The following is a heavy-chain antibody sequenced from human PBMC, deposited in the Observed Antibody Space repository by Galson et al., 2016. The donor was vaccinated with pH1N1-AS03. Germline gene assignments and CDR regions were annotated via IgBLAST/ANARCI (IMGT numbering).Heavy chain of an antibody. D-gene: IGHD5-12*01. V-gene: IGHV4-59*01. CDR2: IHSSGGT. CDR1: GGSIRSYY. CDR3: ARGYSAFDY. Sequence: SETLSLTCTVSGGSIRSYYWHWIRQPPGKGLEWIGYIHSSGGTSDNPSLKSRLTMSMDTSKNQFSLRLSSVTAADTAIYYCARGYSAFDYLGQGTLGT. J-gene: IGHJ4*02.